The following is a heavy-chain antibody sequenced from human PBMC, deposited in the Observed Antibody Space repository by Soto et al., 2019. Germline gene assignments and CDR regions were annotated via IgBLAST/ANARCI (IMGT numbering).Heavy chain of an antibody. Sequence: WGSLRLSCAASGFTFSSYGMHWVRQAPGKGLEWVAVISYDGSNKYYADSVKGRFTISRDNSKNTLYLQMNSLRAEDTAVYYCAKDPTDVDIVATTLFDYWGQGTLVTVSS. CDR3: AKDPTDVDIVATTLFDY. CDR2: ISYDGSNK. CDR1: GFTFSSYG. J-gene: IGHJ4*02. V-gene: IGHV3-30*18. D-gene: IGHD5-12*01.